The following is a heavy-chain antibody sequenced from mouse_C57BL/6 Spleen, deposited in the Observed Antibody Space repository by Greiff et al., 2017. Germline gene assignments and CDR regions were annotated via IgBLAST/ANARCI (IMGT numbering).Heavy chain of an antibody. Sequence: QVQPQQSGAELVRPGASVTLSCKASGYTFTDYEMHWVKQTPVHGLEWIGAIDPETGGTAYNQKFKGKAILTADKSSSTAYMELRSLTSEDSAVYYCTRRDGSSRFDYWGQGTTLTVSS. CDR3: TRRDGSSRFDY. V-gene: IGHV1-15*01. CDR1: GYTFTDYE. J-gene: IGHJ2*01. D-gene: IGHD1-1*01. CDR2: IDPETGGT.